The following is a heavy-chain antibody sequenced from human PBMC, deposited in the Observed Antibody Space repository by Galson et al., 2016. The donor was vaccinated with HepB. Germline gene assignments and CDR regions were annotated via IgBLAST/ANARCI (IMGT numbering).Heavy chain of an antibody. D-gene: IGHD4-17*01. J-gene: IGHJ4*02. CDR1: GFTFSSYG. CDR3: AKVIYGDVSMDY. Sequence: SLRLSCAASGFTFSSYGMHWVRQTPGKGLEWVASISYDGSNKYYADSVKGRFTISRDNSKNTLYLQMNSLRGEDTAVYYCAKVIYGDVSMDYWGQGTLVTVSS. CDR2: ISYDGSNK. V-gene: IGHV3-30*18.